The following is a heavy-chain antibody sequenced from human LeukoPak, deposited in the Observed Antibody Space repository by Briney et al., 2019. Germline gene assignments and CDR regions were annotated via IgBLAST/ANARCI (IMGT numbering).Heavy chain of an antibody. D-gene: IGHD3-9*01. CDR1: GFTFSGYS. V-gene: IGHV3-7*01. Sequence: GGSLRLSCAASGFTFSGYSMSWVRQAPGKGLEWVANIKQDGSEKYYVDSVKGRFTISRDNAKNSLYLQMNSLRAEDTAVYYCARVFIVLRYFGKGRWFDPWGQGTLVTVSS. CDR3: ARVFIVLRYFGKGRWFDP. CDR2: IKQDGSEK. J-gene: IGHJ5*02.